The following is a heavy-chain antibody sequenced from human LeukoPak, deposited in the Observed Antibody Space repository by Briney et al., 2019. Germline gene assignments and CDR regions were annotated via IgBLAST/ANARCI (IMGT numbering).Heavy chain of an antibody. CDR1: GFTFSSYS. Sequence: PGGSLRLSCAASGFTFSSYSMNWVRQAPGKGLEWVSSISSSSSYIFYADSVKGRFTISRDNAKNSLYLQMNSLRAEDTAVYYCAREIGDCFDYWGQGTLVTVSS. CDR2: ISSSSSYI. CDR3: AREIGDCFDY. V-gene: IGHV3-21*01. J-gene: IGHJ4*02. D-gene: IGHD2-15*01.